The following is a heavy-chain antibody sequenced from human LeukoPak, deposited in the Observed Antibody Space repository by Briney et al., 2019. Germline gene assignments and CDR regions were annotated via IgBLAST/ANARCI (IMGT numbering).Heavy chain of an antibody. CDR2: ISGSGGST. CDR1: GFTFSSYA. D-gene: IGHD3-22*01. V-gene: IGHV3-23*01. CDR3: AKESNPPEDYYDTLYFDY. Sequence: GSLRLPCAASGFTFSSYAMSWVRQAPGKGLEWVSAISGSGGSTYYADSVKGRFTISRDNSKNTLYLQMNSLRAEDTAVYYCAKESNPPEDYYDTLYFDYWGQGTLVTVSS. J-gene: IGHJ4*02.